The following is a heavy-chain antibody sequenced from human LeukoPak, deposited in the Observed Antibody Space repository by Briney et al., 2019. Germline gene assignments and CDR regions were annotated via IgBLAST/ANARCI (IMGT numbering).Heavy chain of an antibody. J-gene: IGHJ2*01. CDR2: IDPNSGGT. D-gene: IGHD2-15*01. Sequence: GASVKVSCKASGYTFTGNHVHWVRQAPGQGLEWMGWIDPNSGGTKYAQNFQDRVTMTSDTSISTAYMELSGLRSDDTAVYFCAKEADIVSFDLWGRGTLVTVSS. CDR1: GYTFTGNH. V-gene: IGHV1-2*02. CDR3: AKEADIVSFDL.